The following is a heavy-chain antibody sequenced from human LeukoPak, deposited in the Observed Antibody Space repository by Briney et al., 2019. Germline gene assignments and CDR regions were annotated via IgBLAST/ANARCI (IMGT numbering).Heavy chain of an antibody. CDR1: GFTFSSYW. V-gene: IGHV3-7*01. CDR2: IKQDGSEK. D-gene: IGHD6-13*01. Sequence: GGSLRLSCAASGFTFSSYWMSWVRQAPGKGLERVANIKQDGSEKYYVDSVKGRFTISRDNAKNSLYLQMNGLRAEDTAVYYCARDLVYSSSWYDFVGYGLDYWGQGTLVTVSS. J-gene: IGHJ4*02. CDR3: ARDLVYSSSWYDFVGYGLDY.